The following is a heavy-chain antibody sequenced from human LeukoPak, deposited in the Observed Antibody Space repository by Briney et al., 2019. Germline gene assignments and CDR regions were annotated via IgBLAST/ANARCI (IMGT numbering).Heavy chain of an antibody. D-gene: IGHD2-2*01. CDR2: IKQDGSEK. CDR3: ARIRYQLLRENWFDP. J-gene: IGHJ5*02. V-gene: IGHV3-7*03. CDR1: GFTFSSYW. Sequence: SGGSLRLSCAASGFTFSSYWMSWVRQAPGKGLEWVANIKQDGSEKYYVDSVKGRFTISRDNAKNSLYLQMNSLRAEDTAVYYCARIRYQLLRENWFDPWGQGTLVTVSS.